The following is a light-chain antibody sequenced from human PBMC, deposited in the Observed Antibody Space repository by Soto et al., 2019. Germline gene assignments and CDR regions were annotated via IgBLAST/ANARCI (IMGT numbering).Light chain of an antibody. Sequence: EIVMTQSPATLSVSPGERATLSCRSSQSFGSNLACYQQKPGQAPRLLIYGASTRATGIPARFSGSGSGTEFTLAISSLQSKDFAVYYCQQYNDWAPYTFGQGTRLEIK. CDR1: QSFGSN. V-gene: IGKV3-15*01. CDR2: GAS. J-gene: IGKJ2*01. CDR3: QQYNDWAPYT.